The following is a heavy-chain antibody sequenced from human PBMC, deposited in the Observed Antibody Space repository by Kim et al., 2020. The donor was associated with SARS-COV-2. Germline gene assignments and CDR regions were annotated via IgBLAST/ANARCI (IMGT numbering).Heavy chain of an antibody. J-gene: IGHJ4*02. D-gene: IGHD2-15*01. Sequence: GGSLRLSCAASGFTFSSYWMSWVRQAPGKGLEWVANIKQDGSEKHHVDSVKGRFTISRDNAKTSLYLQMNSLRAEDTAVYYCARGHALPLFGGQGTLVTVSS. CDR3: ARGHALPLF. CDR1: GFTFSSYW. CDR2: IKQDGSEK. V-gene: IGHV3-7*01.